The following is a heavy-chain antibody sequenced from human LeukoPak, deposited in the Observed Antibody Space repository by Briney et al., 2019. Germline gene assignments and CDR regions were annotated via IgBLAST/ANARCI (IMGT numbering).Heavy chain of an antibody. Sequence: GGSLRLSCAASGFTFSSYAMSWVRQAPGKGLEWVSAISGSGGSTYYADSVKGRFTISRDNSKNTLYLQMNSLRAEDTAVYCCAKEKGGGYYDSSGYYYIPLYYFDYWGQGTLVTVSS. J-gene: IGHJ4*02. CDR2: ISGSGGST. D-gene: IGHD3-22*01. V-gene: IGHV3-23*01. CDR1: GFTFSSYA. CDR3: AKEKGGGYYDSSGYYYIPLYYFDY.